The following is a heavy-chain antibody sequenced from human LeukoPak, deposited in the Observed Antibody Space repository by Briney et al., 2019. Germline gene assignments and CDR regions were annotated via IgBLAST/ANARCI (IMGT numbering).Heavy chain of an antibody. D-gene: IGHD2-21*02. V-gene: IGHV5-10-1*01. CDR1: GYRFTSYR. CDR3: ARRALPPAYCGGDCFDAFDI. Sequence: GESLKISCKGSGYRFTSYRISWVRQMPGKGLEWMGRIDPSDSYTNYSPSFQGHVTISADKSISTAYLQWSSLKASDTAMYYCARRALPPAYCGGDCFDAFDIWGQGRMVTVSS. J-gene: IGHJ3*02. CDR2: IDPSDSYT.